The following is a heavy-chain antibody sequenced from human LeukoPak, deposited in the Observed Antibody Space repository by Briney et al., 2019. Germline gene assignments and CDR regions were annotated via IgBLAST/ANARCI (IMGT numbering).Heavy chain of an antibody. D-gene: IGHD3-22*01. CDR1: GFTVSSNY. J-gene: IGHJ3*02. CDR2: ISSSSSTI. CDR3: ARDHHRRLYDSQARDTFDI. Sequence: PGGSLRLSCAASGFTVSSNYMSWVRQAPGKGLEWVSYISSSSSTIYYADSVKGRFTISRDNAKNSLYLQMNSLRAEDTAVYYCARDHHRRLYDSQARDTFDIWGQGTMVTVSS. V-gene: IGHV3-48*01.